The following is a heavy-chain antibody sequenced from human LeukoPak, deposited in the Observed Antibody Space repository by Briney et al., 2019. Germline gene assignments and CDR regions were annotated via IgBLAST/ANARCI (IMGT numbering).Heavy chain of an antibody. J-gene: IGHJ4*02. V-gene: IGHV3-11*04. CDR3: TRDASLSQPGGFDY. CDR2: ISSSGSTI. D-gene: IGHD6-13*01. CDR1: GFTFSDYY. Sequence: GGSLRLSCAASGFTFSDYYMSWIRQAPGKGLEWVSYISSSGSTIYYADSVKGRFTISRDNAKNSLSLQMNSLRAEDTAVYYCTRDASLSQPGGFDYWGQGTLVTVSS.